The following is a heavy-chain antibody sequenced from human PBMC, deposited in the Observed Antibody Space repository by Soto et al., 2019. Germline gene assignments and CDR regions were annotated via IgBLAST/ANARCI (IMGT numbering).Heavy chain of an antibody. J-gene: IGHJ5*02. D-gene: IGHD2-15*01. CDR3: ARVIVVVVAATSTWFDP. CDR1: GGSISSGDYY. V-gene: IGHV4-30-4*01. CDR2: IYYSGST. Sequence: QVQLQESGPGLVKPSQTLSLTCTVSGGSISSGDYYWSWIRQPPGKGLEWIGYIYYSGSTYYNPSLKSRVTISVDTSKNQFSLKLSSVTAADTAVYYCARVIVVVVAATSTWFDPWGQGTLVTVSS.